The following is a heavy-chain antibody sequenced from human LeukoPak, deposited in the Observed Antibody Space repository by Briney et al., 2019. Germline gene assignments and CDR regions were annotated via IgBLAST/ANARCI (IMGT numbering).Heavy chain of an antibody. Sequence: ASVKVSCKASGGTFSSYAISWVRQAPGQGLEWMGGIIPIFGTAYYAQKFQGRVTITADESTSTAYMELSSLRSEDTAVYYCARDARHRYCSSTTCYRGWLDPWGQGTLVTVSS. CDR3: ARDARHRYCSSTTCYRGWLDP. D-gene: IGHD2-2*01. V-gene: IGHV1-69*13. J-gene: IGHJ5*02. CDR1: GGTFSSYA. CDR2: IIPIFGTA.